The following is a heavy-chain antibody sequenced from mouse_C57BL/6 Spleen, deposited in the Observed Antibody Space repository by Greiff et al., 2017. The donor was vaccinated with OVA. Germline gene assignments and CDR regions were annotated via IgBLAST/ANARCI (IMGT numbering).Heavy chain of an antibody. CDR1: GYTFTSYD. J-gene: IGHJ2*01. CDR2: IYPRDGST. CDR3: DSSGYGGY. Sequence: VQGVESGPELVKPGASVKLSCKASGYTFTSYDINWVKQRPGQGLEWIGWIYPRDGSTKYNEKFKGKATLTVDTSSSTAYMELHSLTSEDSAVYFCDSSGYGGYWGQGTTLTVSS. D-gene: IGHD3-2*02. V-gene: IGHV1-85*01.